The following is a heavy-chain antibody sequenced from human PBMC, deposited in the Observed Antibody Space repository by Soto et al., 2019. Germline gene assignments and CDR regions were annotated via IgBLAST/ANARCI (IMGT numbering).Heavy chain of an antibody. CDR1: GFTFSNAW. Sequence: GGSLRLSCAASGFTFSNAWMSWVRQAPGKGLEWVGRIKSKTDGGTTDYAAPVKGRFTISRDDSKSTLYLQMNSLKTEDTAVYHCTTAMYYYDSSGYYFHDYWGQGTLVTVSS. D-gene: IGHD3-22*01. CDR2: IKSKTDGGTT. CDR3: TTAMYYYDSSGYYFHDY. V-gene: IGHV3-15*01. J-gene: IGHJ4*02.